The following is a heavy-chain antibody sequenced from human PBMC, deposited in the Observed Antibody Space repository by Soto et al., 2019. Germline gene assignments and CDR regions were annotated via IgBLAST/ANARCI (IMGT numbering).Heavy chain of an antibody. CDR2: IRSKAYGGTT. CDR3: TRGTPTRILRYFDWLGDDAFDI. D-gene: IGHD3-9*01. J-gene: IGHJ3*02. Sequence: GGSLRLSCTASGFTFGDYAMSWFRQAPGKGLEWVGFIRSKAYGGTTEYAASVKGRFTISRDDSKSIAYLQMSSLKTEDTAVYYCTRGTPTRILRYFDWLGDDAFDIWGQGTMVTVSS. CDR1: GFTFGDYA. V-gene: IGHV3-49*03.